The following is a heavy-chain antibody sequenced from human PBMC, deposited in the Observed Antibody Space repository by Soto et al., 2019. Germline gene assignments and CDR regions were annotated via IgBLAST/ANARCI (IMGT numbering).Heavy chain of an antibody. J-gene: IGHJ6*02. V-gene: IGHV3-30*04. CDR2: ISYDGSSQ. CDR1: GFAFSGYA. D-gene: IGHD3-16*01. Sequence: QMVESGGGVVQPGRSLGLSCAASGFAFSGYALHWVRQAPGKGLEWVARISYDGSSQLYADSVKGRFTISRDNSKRTLSLQMHSLRPEDTAIYYCARDQTYYDSRYGMDVWGQGTTVTVSS. CDR3: ARDQTYYDSRYGMDV.